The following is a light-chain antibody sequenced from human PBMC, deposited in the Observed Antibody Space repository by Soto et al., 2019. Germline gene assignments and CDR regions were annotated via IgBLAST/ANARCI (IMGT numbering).Light chain of an antibody. CDR2: GAS. Sequence: DIQVTQSPSSLSASVGDRVTITCRASQSINTFLNWYQQRPGKAPNLLIYGASNLQSGVPSRYSGSGTGTDFTLTISSLQTEAFATYCCQQTYPSHSWTFGIGTNEAIK. CDR1: QSINTF. V-gene: IGKV1-39*01. J-gene: IGKJ1*01. CDR3: QQTYPSHSWT.